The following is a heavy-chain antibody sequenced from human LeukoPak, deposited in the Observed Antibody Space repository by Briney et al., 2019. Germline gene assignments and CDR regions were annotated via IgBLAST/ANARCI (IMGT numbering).Heavy chain of an antibody. D-gene: IGHD1-26*01. V-gene: IGHV3-7*04. CDR3: ARVLGRNWFDP. Sequence: PGGSLRLSCTASGFIFSDYWMIWVRQTPGKGLEWVANIKQDGSEKYYVDSVKGRFTISRDNAKNSLYLQMNSLRGEDTAVYYCARVLGRNWFDPWGQGTLVTVSS. J-gene: IGHJ5*02. CDR2: IKQDGSEK. CDR1: GFIFSDYW.